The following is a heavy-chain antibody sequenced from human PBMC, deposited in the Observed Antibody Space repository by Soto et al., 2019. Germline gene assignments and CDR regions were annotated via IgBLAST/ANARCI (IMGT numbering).Heavy chain of an antibody. CDR3: AREGSGGVAAAGTYYYGMDV. Sequence: ASVKVSCKASGYTFTGCYMHWVRQAPGQGLEWMGWINPNSGGTNYAQKFQGRVTMTRDTSISTAYMELSRLRSDDTAVYYCAREGSGGVAAAGTYYYGMDVWGQGTTVTVSS. CDR1: GYTFTGCY. J-gene: IGHJ6*02. D-gene: IGHD6-13*01. CDR2: INPNSGGT. V-gene: IGHV1-2*02.